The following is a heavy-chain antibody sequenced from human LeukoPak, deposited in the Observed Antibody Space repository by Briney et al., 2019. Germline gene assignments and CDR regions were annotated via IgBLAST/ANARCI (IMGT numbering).Heavy chain of an antibody. CDR2: IYYSGST. CDR3: ARGVVVVPAAMPAVGYYYYYMDV. CDR1: GGSISSSSYY. V-gene: IGHV4-39*01. Sequence: SETLSLTCTVSGGSISSSSYYWGWIRQPPGKGLEWIGSIYYSGSTYYNPSLKSRVTISVDTSKNQFSLKLSSVTAADTAVYYCARGVVVVPAAMPAVGYYYYYMDVWGKGTTVTVSS. J-gene: IGHJ6*03. D-gene: IGHD2-2*01.